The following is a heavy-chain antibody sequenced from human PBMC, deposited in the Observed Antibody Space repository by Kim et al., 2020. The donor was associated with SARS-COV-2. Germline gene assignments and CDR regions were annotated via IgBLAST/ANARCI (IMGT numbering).Heavy chain of an antibody. CDR2: IKEDGSEK. CDR1: GFSFSSYW. J-gene: IGHJ4*02. CDR3: ARDWGSYNY. V-gene: IGHV3-7*03. D-gene: IGHD3-16*01. Sequence: GGSLRLSCAASGFSFSSYWMNWVRQAPGEGLEWVANIKEDGSEKYYVDSVKGRFTISRDNAKNSLYLQMNSLRAEDTAVYYCARDWGSYNYWGQGTLVTVSS.